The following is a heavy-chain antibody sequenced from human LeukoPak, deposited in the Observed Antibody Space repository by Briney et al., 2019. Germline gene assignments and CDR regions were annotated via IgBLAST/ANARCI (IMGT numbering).Heavy chain of an antibody. V-gene: IGHV1-24*01. J-gene: IGHJ4*02. Sequence: GASVKVSCKVSGYTLTELSMHWVRQAPGKGLEWMGGFDPEDGETIHAQKFQGRVTMTEDTSTDTAYMELSSLTSDDTAVYYCAREKIGSGYDQDLDYWGQGTLVTVSS. D-gene: IGHD5-12*01. CDR1: GYTLTELS. CDR3: AREKIGSGYDQDLDY. CDR2: FDPEDGET.